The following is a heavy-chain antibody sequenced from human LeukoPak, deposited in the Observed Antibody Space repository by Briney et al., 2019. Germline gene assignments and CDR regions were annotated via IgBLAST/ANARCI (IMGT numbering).Heavy chain of an antibody. CDR3: ARDSSGYFHWFDP. Sequence: GGSLRLSCAASGFTVSSNYMSWVRQAPGKGLEWVSVIYSGGSTYYADSVKGRFTISRDNAKNSLYLQMNSLRAEDTAVYYCARDSSGYFHWFDPWGQGTLVTVSS. D-gene: IGHD3-22*01. V-gene: IGHV3-66*01. CDR2: IYSGGST. CDR1: GFTVSSNY. J-gene: IGHJ5*02.